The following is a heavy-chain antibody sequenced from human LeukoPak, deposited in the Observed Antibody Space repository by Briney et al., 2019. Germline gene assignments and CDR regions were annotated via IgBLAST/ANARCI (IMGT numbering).Heavy chain of an antibody. CDR3: ARMPEMATTFDY. J-gene: IGHJ4*02. V-gene: IGHV4-61*02. CDR1: GGSISSGSYY. Sequence: SQTLSLTCTVSGGSISSGSYYWSWIRQPAGKGLEWIGRIYTSGSTNYNPSLKSRVTISVDTSKNQFSLKLSSVTAADTAVYYCARMPEMATTFDYWGQGTLVTVSS. D-gene: IGHD5-24*01. CDR2: IYTSGST.